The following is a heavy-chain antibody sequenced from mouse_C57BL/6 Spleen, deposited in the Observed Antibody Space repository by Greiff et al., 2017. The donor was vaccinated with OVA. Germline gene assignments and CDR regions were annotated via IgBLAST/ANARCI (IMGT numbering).Heavy chain of an antibody. J-gene: IGHJ2*01. CDR1: GYSITSGYY. CDR3: ARDLYYGNADY. D-gene: IGHD2-1*01. CDR2: ISYDGSN. Sequence: VQLKQSGPGLVKPSPSLSLTCSVTGYSITSGYYWNWIRQFPENNLEWMVYISYDGSNNYNPTLKDRTAITRDTSKNQFFLKLNSVTTEDTATYYCARDLYYGNADYWGQGTTLTVSS. V-gene: IGHV3-6*01.